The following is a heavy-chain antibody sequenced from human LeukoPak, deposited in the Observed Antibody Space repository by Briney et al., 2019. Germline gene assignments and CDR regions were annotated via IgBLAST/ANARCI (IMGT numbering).Heavy chain of an antibody. CDR2: IYHSGST. Sequence: PSETLSLTCTVSHYSISSNYYWGWIRQPPGKGLEWIGSIYHSGSTYYNPSLKSRVTISVDTSKNQFSLKLSSVTAADTAVYYCARGWYSSSNYYYYYMDVWGKGTTVTVSS. CDR3: ARGWYSSSNYYYYYMDV. D-gene: IGHD6-6*01. CDR1: HYSISSNYY. V-gene: IGHV4-38-2*02. J-gene: IGHJ6*03.